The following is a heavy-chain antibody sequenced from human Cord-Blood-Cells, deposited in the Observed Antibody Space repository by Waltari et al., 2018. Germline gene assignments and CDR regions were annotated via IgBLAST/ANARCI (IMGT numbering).Heavy chain of an antibody. V-gene: IGHV3-9*01. CDR3: AKDRGIAAAGDAFDI. CDR1: GFTFDDYA. CDR2: ISWNSGSI. J-gene: IGHJ3*02. Sequence: EVQLVESGGGLVQRGRSLRLSCAASGFTFDDYAMHWVRQAPGKGLEWVSGISWNSGSIGYADSVQGRFTISRDDAKNSLYLQMNSLRAEDTALYYCAKDRGIAAAGDAFDIWGQGTMVTGSS. D-gene: IGHD6-13*01.